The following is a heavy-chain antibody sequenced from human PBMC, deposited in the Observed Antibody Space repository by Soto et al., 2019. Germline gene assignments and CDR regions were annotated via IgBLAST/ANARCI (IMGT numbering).Heavy chain of an antibody. CDR2: VDPRDSYT. CDR3: GRQYCTSTTCDGWFDS. J-gene: IGHJ5*01. CDR1: GYSFTTFW. Sequence: PGESLKISCKGSGYSFTTFWITWVRQMPGKGLEWMGTVDPRDSYTNYSPSFQGHVTISADKSISTAYLQWSSLKASDTAIYYCGRQYCTSTTCDGWFDSWSKGTLVTVSS. V-gene: IGHV5-10-1*01. D-gene: IGHD2-2*01.